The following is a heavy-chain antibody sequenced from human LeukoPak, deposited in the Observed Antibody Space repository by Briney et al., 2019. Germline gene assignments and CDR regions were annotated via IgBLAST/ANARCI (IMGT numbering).Heavy chain of an antibody. CDR1: GFTFSSYS. CDR2: ISSSNNTI. J-gene: IGHJ4*02. D-gene: IGHD5-24*01. V-gene: IGHV3-48*01. CDR3: AREMATIRGYFDF. Sequence: GGSLRLSCAASGFTFSSYSMNWVRQAPGKGLEWVSYISSSNNTIYYADSVKGRFTISRDNSKSTLYLQMNSLRAEDTAVFYCAREMATIRGYFDFWGQGTLVTVSS.